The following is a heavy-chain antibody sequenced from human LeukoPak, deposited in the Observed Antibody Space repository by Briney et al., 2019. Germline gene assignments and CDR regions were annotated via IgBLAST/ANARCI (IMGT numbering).Heavy chain of an antibody. Sequence: SETLSLTCSVSGDSIRSGHSYWGWIRQDPRMGLEWIASIYYVGSPHYNPSLNSRRVTMSVGTTKNQFSLTLTSVTAADTAIYYCARLPITKRAMDVWGQGTTVTVSS. CDR3: ARLPITKRAMDV. CDR2: IYYVGSP. D-gene: IGHD3-3*01. J-gene: IGHJ6*02. CDR1: GDSIRSGHSY. V-gene: IGHV4-39*01.